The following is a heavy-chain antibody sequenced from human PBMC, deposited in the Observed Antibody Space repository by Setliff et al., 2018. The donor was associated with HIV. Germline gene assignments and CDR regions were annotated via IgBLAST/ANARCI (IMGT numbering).Heavy chain of an antibody. CDR3: ATEGPPPRTSDFEY. V-gene: IGHV1-69-2*01. Sequence: ASVNVSCKGSGYTFTDYYLHWVQQAPGKGPEWMGRVDPEGGETRYAEKFQGRVTMTADTSTDTAYMELSSVRSEDTAVYYCATEGPPPRTSDFEYWGQGTLVTVSS. J-gene: IGHJ4*02. CDR2: VDPEGGET. D-gene: IGHD1-1*01. CDR1: GYTFTDYY.